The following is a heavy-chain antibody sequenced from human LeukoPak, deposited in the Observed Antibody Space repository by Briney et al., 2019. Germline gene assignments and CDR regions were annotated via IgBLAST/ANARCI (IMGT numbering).Heavy chain of an antibody. CDR1: GGSISSYY. V-gene: IGHV4-59*01. CDR2: IYYSGST. CDR3: ARDGSRRPGIAAAGFDY. D-gene: IGHD6-13*01. J-gene: IGHJ4*02. Sequence: LETLSLTCTVSGGSISSYYWSWIRQPPGKGLEWIGYIYYSGSTNYNPSLKSRVTISVDTSKNQFSLKLSSVTAADTAVYYCARDGSRRPGIAAAGFDYWGQGTLVTVSS.